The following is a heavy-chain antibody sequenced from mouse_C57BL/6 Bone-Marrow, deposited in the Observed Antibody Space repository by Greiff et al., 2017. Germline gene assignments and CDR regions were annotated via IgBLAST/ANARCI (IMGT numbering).Heavy chain of an antibody. V-gene: IGHV1-81*01. CDR1: GYTFTSYG. J-gene: IGHJ3*01. CDR3: ARRADWDPFAY. CDR2: INPRSGNT. D-gene: IGHD4-1*01. Sequence: QVQLQQSGAELARPGASVKLSCKASGYTFTSYGISWVKQRTGQGLEWIGEINPRSGNTYYNEKFKGKGTLTADKSSSTAYMELRSLTSEDTAVYFCARRADWDPFAYWGQGTLVTVSA.